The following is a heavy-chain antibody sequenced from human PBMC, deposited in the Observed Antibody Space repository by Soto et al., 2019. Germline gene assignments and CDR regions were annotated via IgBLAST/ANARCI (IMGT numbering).Heavy chain of an antibody. V-gene: IGHV4-31*03. J-gene: IGHJ6*02. CDR2: IYYSGST. Sequence: SETLSLTCTVSGGSISSGGYYWSWIRQHPGKGLEWIGYIYYSGSTYYNPSLKSRVTISVDTSKNQFSLKLSSVTAADTAVYYCARDAREMGYCSSTSCHNYYYYYGMDVWGQGTTVTVSS. D-gene: IGHD2-2*01. CDR3: ARDAREMGYCSSTSCHNYYYYYGMDV. CDR1: GGSISSGGYY.